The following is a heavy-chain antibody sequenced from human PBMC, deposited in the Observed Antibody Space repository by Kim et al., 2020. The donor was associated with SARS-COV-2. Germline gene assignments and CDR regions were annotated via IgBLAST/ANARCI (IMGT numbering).Heavy chain of an antibody. CDR1: GFTFTSSA. Sequence: SVKVSCKASGFTFTSSAMQWVRQARGQRLEWIGWIVVGSGNTNYAQKFQERVTITRDMSTSTAYMELSSLRSEDTAVYYCAAYYYDSSGGGTRYYMDVWGKGTTVTVSS. V-gene: IGHV1-58*02. CDR2: IVVGSGNT. CDR3: AAYYYDSSGGGTRYYMDV. D-gene: IGHD3-22*01. J-gene: IGHJ6*03.